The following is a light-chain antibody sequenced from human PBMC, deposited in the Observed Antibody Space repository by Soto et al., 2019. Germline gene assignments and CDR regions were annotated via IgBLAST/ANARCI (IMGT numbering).Light chain of an antibody. Sequence: DIQMTQSPSTLSASVGDRVTITCRASQSISSWLAWYQQKPGKAPKLLIYDASSLESGVPSRFSGSGSGTEFTLTISSPQPDDFATYYCQQYNSIRTFGQGTKVEIK. CDR1: QSISSW. J-gene: IGKJ1*01. CDR2: DAS. CDR3: QQYNSIRT. V-gene: IGKV1-5*01.